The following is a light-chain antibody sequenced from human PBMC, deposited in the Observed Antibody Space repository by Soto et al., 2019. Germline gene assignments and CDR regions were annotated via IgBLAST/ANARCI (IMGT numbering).Light chain of an antibody. J-gene: IGKJ2*01. Sequence: EIVLTQSPATLSLSPGERATLSCRASQSVNSYLAWYQQQCGQAPRLLIYDTSNRATGIPDRFSGSGSGTDFTLTIISLEPEDFAVHSCQKPSSSPTFGQGTRLEIK. CDR3: QKPSSSPT. CDR1: QSVNSY. V-gene: IGKV3-11*01. CDR2: DTS.